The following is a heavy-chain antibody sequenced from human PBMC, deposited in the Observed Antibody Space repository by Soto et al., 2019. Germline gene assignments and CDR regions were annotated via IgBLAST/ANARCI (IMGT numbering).Heavy chain of an antibody. V-gene: IGHV1-69*13. D-gene: IGHD6-6*01. Sequence: GSSVKVSWKASGGTFSSYAISWVRQAPGQGLEWMGGIIPIFGTANYAQKFQGRVTITADESTSTAYMELSSLRSEDTAVYYCARDRQLVRIVYYYYGQDVWGQGTTVPVSS. CDR2: IIPIFGTA. CDR3: ARDRQLVRIVYYYYGQDV. CDR1: GGTFSSYA. J-gene: IGHJ6*02.